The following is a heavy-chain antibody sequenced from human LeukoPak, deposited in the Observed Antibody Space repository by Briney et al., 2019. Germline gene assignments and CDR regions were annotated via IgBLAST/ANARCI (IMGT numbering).Heavy chain of an antibody. D-gene: IGHD6-25*01. Sequence: GRSLRLSCAASGFTFDDYAMHWVRQAPGKGLEWVSGISWNSGSIGYADSVKGRFTISRDNAKNSLYLQMNSLRAEDTALYYCAKALSYSITAATDYWGKGTLVTVSS. J-gene: IGHJ4*02. CDR3: AKALSYSITAATDY. CDR2: ISWNSGSI. CDR1: GFTFDDYA. V-gene: IGHV3-9*01.